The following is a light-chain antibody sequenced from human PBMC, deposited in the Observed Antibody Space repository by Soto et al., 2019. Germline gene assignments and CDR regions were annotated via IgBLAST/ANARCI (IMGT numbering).Light chain of an antibody. J-gene: IGKJ1*01. CDR3: MQAVQTQWA. V-gene: IGKV2-28*01. CDR2: LGS. Sequence: DIVMTQSPLSLPVTPGEPASISCRSSQSLLESNGYNSLDWYLQKPGQSPQLLIYLGSNRASGVPDRFSGSGSGRDFTLKISRVEAEDVGVYYCMQAVQTQWAFGQGTKVEIK. CDR1: QSLLESNGYNS.